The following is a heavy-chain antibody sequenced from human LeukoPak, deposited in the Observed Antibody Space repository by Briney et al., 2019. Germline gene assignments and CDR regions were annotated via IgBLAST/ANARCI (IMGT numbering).Heavy chain of an antibody. Sequence: GASVKVSCKASGYTFTGYYMHWVRQAPGQGLEWMGIINPSGGSTSYAQKFQGRVTMTRDTSTSTVYMELSSLRSEDTAAYYCARALQKRWLQDYWGQGTLVTVSS. CDR2: INPSGGST. V-gene: IGHV1-46*01. D-gene: IGHD5-24*01. J-gene: IGHJ4*02. CDR1: GYTFTGYY. CDR3: ARALQKRWLQDY.